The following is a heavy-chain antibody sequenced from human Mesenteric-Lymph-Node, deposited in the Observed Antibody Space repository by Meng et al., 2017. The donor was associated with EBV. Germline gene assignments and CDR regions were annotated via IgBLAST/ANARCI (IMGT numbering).Heavy chain of an antibody. D-gene: IGHD2-15*01. J-gene: IGHJ4*02. V-gene: IGHV4-34*01. CDR1: GGSCSVYY. CDR3: ARYGCSGGSCYPYFDY. CDR2: INPSGST. Sequence: HVQLQQWGADLLDPAEPLALTCAVYGGSCSVYYWCMNRQPPKMGLEWIGKINPSGSTNYNSSLKSRVTMSVDTSKNQFSRKLSSVTAADTAVYYCARYGCSGGSCYPYFDYWGQGTLVTVSS.